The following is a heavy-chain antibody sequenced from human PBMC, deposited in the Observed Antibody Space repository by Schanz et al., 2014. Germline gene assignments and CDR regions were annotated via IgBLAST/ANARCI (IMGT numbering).Heavy chain of an antibody. V-gene: IGHV1-18*01. J-gene: IGHJ4*02. CDR1: GYTFTSYG. Sequence: QVQLVQSGAEVKKPGASVKVSCKASGYTFTSYGISWVRQAPGQGLEWMGWISPYNGNTNYAQKLQGRVTMTADTSTSTAYMDLRRLRSDATAVYYCASDQSPYTSSSDVRYFDYWGQGSLVTVSS. CDR3: ASDQSPYTSSSDVRYFDY. D-gene: IGHD6-6*01. CDR2: ISPYNGNT.